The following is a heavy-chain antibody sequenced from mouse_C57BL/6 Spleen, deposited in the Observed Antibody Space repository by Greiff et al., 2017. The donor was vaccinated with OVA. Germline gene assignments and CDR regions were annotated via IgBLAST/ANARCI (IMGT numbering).Heavy chain of an antibody. CDR2: IHPNSGST. CDR1: GYTFTSYW. D-gene: IGHD1-1*01. Sequence: QVQLQQPGAELVKPGASVKLSCKASGYTFTSYWMPWVKQRPGQGLEWIGMIHPNSGSTNYNEKFKSKATLTVDKSSNTAYMQLSSLTSEDSAVYYWARVVATDAMDYWGQGTSVTVSS. V-gene: IGHV1-64*01. CDR3: ARVVATDAMDY. J-gene: IGHJ4*01.